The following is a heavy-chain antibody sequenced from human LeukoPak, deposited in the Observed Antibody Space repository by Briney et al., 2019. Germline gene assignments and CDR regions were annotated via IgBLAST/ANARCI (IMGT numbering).Heavy chain of an antibody. Sequence: SETLSLTCTVFGGSISSYYWNWIRQSPGKGVEWIAYMFYNVSTNYSPSLKSRVTISVDPSKNQFSLKLISVTAADTAVYFCARQGSGRAFDIWGQGTMVTVSS. V-gene: IGHV4-59*08. CDR2: MFYNVST. CDR3: ARQGSGRAFDI. CDR1: GGSISSYY. J-gene: IGHJ3*02.